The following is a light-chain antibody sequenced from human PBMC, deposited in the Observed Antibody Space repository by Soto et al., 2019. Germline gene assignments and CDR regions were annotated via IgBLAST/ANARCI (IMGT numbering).Light chain of an antibody. V-gene: IGKV1-5*01. CDR2: DAS. J-gene: IGKJ1*01. Sequence: DFQMTQSPSTLSASVGDRVTITCRASQNINNWVAWYQQKPWKAPKFLINDASTLQRGVSSRFSGSGFGTEFSHTINSLQPDDSGSYYCQHTRTFGQGTKVEVK. CDR3: QHTRT. CDR1: QNINNW.